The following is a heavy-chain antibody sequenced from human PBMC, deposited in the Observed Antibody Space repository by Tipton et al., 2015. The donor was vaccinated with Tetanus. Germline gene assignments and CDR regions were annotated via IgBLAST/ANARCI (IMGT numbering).Heavy chain of an antibody. CDR3: AKPNGESRTDYYYYYVMVV. V-gene: IGHV3-9*01. J-gene: IGHJ6*02. CDR1: GFTVDDYA. CDR2: ISWHTRDI. Sequence: QLVKSGGGLVQPGESLRLSFVASGFTVDDYAMHWVRQVPGRGLEWVSSISWHTRDIDYADSVKGRFTISRDNSKNTLYLQMNSLRAEDTAVYYCAKPNGESRTDYYYYYVMVVWGQGTTVTGSS. D-gene: IGHD3-10*01.